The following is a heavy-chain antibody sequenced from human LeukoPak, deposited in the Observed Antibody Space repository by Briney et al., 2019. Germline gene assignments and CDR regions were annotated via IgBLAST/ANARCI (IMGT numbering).Heavy chain of an antibody. J-gene: IGHJ3*02. CDR2: VNSDGSDT. CDR1: GFTFNRYW. Sequence: GGSLRLSCAASGFTFNRYWMHWVRQAPGKGLVWVSRVNSDGSDTNYADSVKGRFTISRDNAKNTLYLQMNSLRAEDTAVYHCATGHYYDSSGYYPLPDAFDIWGQGTMVTVSS. V-gene: IGHV3-74*01. D-gene: IGHD3-22*01. CDR3: ATGHYYDSSGYYPLPDAFDI.